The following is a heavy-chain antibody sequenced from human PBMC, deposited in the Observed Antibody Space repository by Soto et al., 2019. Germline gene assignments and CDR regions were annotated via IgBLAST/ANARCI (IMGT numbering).Heavy chain of an antibody. CDR1: GYSFTNYW. J-gene: IGHJ6*03. V-gene: IGHV5-51*01. D-gene: IGHD1-26*01. Sequence: PGESLKISCRGSGYSFTNYWIAWVRQMPGRGLECMGVIYPADSDTRYSPSFQGQVTFSADKSISTAYLQWSSLKASDTAMYYCARLGPIVTSDYYYYMDVWGKGTTVTVSS. CDR2: IYPADSDT. CDR3: ARLGPIVTSDYYYYMDV.